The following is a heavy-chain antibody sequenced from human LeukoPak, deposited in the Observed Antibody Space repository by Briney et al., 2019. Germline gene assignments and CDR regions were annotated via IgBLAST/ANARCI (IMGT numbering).Heavy chain of an antibody. V-gene: IGHV4-34*01. D-gene: IGHD1-1*01. CDR2: INHSGST. CDR1: GGSLSGYY. J-gene: IGHJ6*02. Sequence: TSETLSLTCAVYGGSLSGYYWSWIRQPPGKGLEWIGEINHSGSTNYNPSLKSRVTISVDTSKNQFSLKLSSVTAADTAVYYCAIRRLYYYGMDVWGQGTTVTVSS. CDR3: AIRRLYYYGMDV.